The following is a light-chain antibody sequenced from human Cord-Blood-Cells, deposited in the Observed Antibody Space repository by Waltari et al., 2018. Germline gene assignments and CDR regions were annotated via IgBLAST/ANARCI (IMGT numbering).Light chain of an antibody. CDR2: AAS. CDR3: QQLNSYPPYT. CDR1: QGISHS. Sequence: IQLTQSPSSLSASVGDRVTITCRASQGISHSLSWYQQKTGKATKLLIYAASTLQSGGQSRFSGSGSGTDFALTISSLQPEEFATYYCQQLNSYPPYTFGQGTKLEIK. V-gene: IGKV1-9*01. J-gene: IGKJ2*01.